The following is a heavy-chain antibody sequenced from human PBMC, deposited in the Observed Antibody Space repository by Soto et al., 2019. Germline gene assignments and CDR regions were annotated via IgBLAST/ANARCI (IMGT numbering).Heavy chain of an antibody. CDR1: GGSISSYY. Sequence: PFETLSLTCTVSGGSISSYYWSWIRQPPGKGLEWIGYIYYSGSTNYNPSLKSRVTISVDTSKNQFSLKLSSVTAADTAVYYCARDQRYDFWSGYWADYYYMDVWGKGTTVTVSS. J-gene: IGHJ6*03. CDR2: IYYSGST. D-gene: IGHD3-3*01. CDR3: ARDQRYDFWSGYWADYYYMDV. V-gene: IGHV4-59*01.